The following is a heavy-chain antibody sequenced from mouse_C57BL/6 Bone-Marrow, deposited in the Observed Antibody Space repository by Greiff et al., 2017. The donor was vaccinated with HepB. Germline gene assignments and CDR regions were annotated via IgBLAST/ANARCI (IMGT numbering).Heavy chain of an antibody. V-gene: IGHV1-63*01. D-gene: IGHD1-1*01. Sequence: VKLMESGAELVRPGTSVKMSCKASGYTFTNYWIGWAKQRPGHGLEWIGDIYPGGGYTNYNEKFKGKATLTADKSSSTAYMQFSSLTSEDSAIYYCARRIITTVVAGDWYFDVWGTGTTVTVSS. J-gene: IGHJ1*03. CDR1: GYTFTNYW. CDR2: IYPGGGYT. CDR3: ARRIITTVVAGDWYFDV.